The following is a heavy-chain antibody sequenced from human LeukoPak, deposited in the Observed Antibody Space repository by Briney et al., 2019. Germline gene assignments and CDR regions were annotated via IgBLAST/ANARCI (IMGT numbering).Heavy chain of an antibody. V-gene: IGHV4-59*01. CDR3: ARESIRGTRYYYYYMDV. J-gene: IGHJ6*03. D-gene: IGHD1-14*01. CDR1: GGSISSYY. Sequence: PSETLSLTCTVSGGSISSYYWSWIRQPPGKGLEWIGYIYYSGSTNYNPSLKSRVTISVDTSKNQFPLKLSSVTAADTAVYYCARESIRGTRYYYYYMDVWGKGTTVTVSS. CDR2: IYYSGST.